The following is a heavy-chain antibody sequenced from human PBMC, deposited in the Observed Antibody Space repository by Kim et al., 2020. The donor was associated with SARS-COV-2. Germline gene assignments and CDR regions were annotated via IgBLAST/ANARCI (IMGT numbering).Heavy chain of an antibody. Sequence: GGSLRLSCAVSGFSMSSYGMHWVRQAPGKGLEWVAAISHDGNNKHYADSVKGRFTISRDISKNTMDLQMNSLTTEDTAVYYCAKGYSSSSGADWGQGTL. CDR2: ISHDGNNK. J-gene: IGHJ4*02. CDR3: AKGYSSSSGAD. CDR1: GFSMSSYG. D-gene: IGHD6-6*01. V-gene: IGHV3-30*18.